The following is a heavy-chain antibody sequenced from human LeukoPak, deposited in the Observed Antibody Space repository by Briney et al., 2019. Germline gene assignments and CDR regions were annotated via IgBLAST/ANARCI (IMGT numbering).Heavy chain of an antibody. CDR1: GYTFTTYG. D-gene: IGHD6-19*01. Sequence: GSVKVSCKASGYTFTTYGISWVRQAPGQGLEWVGWINPYNGDTGYAQKLQGRVTMTTDTSTSTAYMELRSLRSEDTAVYYCARGRGKWLVRGGFDYWGQGTLVTVSS. CDR2: INPYNGDT. CDR3: ARGRGKWLVRGGFDY. J-gene: IGHJ4*02. V-gene: IGHV1-18*01.